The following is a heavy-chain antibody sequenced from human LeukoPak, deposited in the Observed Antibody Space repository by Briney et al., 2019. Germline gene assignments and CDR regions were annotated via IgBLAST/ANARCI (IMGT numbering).Heavy chain of an antibody. CDR2: IKQDGSEK. D-gene: IGHD6-19*01. CDR3: ARDRVIAVAGRTTYYYYGMDV. V-gene: IGHV3-7*01. CDR1: GFTFSSYW. J-gene: IGHJ6*02. Sequence: GGSLRLSCAASGFTFSSYWMSWVRQAPGKGLEWVANIKQDGSEKYYVDSVKGRFTISRDNAKSSLYLQMNSLRAEDTAVYYCARDRVIAVAGRTTYYYYGMDVRGQGTTVTVSS.